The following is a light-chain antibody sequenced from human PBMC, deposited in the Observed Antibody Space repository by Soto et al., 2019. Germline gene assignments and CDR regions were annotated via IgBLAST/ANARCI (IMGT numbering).Light chain of an antibody. V-gene: IGKV1-5*03. CDR2: RAS. J-gene: IGKJ4*01. CDR3: QQYNSYCS. CDR1: QSISDW. Sequence: DIQMTQSPSTLSASVGDRVTITCRASQSISDWLAWYQQKPGKAPKLLIYRASTLESGVPSRFSGSGSGTEFTLTISSLQPDDFATYYCQQYNSYCSFGGGTKVEI.